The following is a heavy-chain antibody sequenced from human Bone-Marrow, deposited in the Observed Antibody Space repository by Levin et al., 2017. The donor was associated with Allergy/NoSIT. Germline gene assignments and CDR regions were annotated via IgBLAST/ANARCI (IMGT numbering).Heavy chain of an antibody. CDR2: ISASGANT. CDR1: DFSLSDYA. Sequence: AGGSLRLSCAGSDFSLSDYAMNWVRQTPGKGLEWISIISASGANTYYASSVKGRFTISRDTSTTTVYLQMNSLRAEDTAVYYCAKDRYCSDGLCPPDYWGRGTLVTVSS. V-gene: IGHV3-23*01. J-gene: IGHJ4*02. CDR3: AKDRYCSDGLCPPDY. D-gene: IGHD2-8*01.